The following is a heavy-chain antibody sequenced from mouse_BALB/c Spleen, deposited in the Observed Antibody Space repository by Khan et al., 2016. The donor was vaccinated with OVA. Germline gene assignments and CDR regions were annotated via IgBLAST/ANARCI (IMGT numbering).Heavy chain of an antibody. V-gene: IGHV1-18*01. CDR1: GYTFTDFI. Sequence: VQLQQSGPEVVKPGASVKIPCKASGYTFTDFIIDWVKQSLGESLEWIGDINPNTGGTIYNQRFKGKATLTVDKSSSTAFMELRSLTSEDTAICYCARHGYGGFDYWGQGTLVTVSA. CDR3: ARHGYGGFDY. J-gene: IGHJ3*01. CDR2: INPNTGGT. D-gene: IGHD2-2*01.